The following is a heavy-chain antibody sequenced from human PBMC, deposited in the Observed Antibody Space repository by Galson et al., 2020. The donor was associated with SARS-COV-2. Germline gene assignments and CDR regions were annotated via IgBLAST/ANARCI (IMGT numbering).Heavy chain of an antibody. CDR2: IYTSGST. CDR1: GGSISSGTYY. V-gene: IGHV4-61*09. J-gene: IGHJ5*02. CDR3: VTEAAYSGDHVMPGWFDP. Sequence: SETLSLTCTVSGGSISSGTYYWSWIRQPAGRGLEWIGHIYTSGSTTYNPSLKSRVTISLDTSKSQFFLKLSSVTAADTAVYYCVTEAAYSGDHVMPGWFDPWGQGALVTVSS. D-gene: IGHD5-12*01.